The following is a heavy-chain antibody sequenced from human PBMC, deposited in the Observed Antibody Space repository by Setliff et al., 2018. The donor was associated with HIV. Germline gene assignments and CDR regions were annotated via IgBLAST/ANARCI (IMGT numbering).Heavy chain of an antibody. CDR3: ARLHPGGYDPYYYNYDMDV. D-gene: IGHD5-12*01. Sequence: SETLSLTCTVSGGSISSATHYWGWIRQPPGKGLAWIGSIFYSGSSHYNPSLRSRAIISVDTSKNQFSLRLSSVTAADTAVYYCARLHPGGYDPYYYNYDMDVWGRGTTVTVSS. CDR1: GGSISSATHY. CDR2: IFYSGSS. V-gene: IGHV4-39*01. J-gene: IGHJ6*03.